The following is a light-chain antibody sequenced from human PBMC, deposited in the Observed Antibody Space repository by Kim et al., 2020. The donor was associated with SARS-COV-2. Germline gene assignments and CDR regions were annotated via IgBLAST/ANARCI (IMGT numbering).Light chain of an antibody. CDR3: VEATHVPLG. CDR2: KNS. V-gene: IGKV2-24*01. J-gene: IGKJ2*03. Sequence: QPASSSCRCSQSLAHREGSTYLGWLQQRPGQSPRLLIYKNSNRVSGVTDRFSGSGAGLDFTLKISRVEAEDDGVSYCVEATHVPLGFCHGSKLEIK. CDR1: QSLAHREGSTY.